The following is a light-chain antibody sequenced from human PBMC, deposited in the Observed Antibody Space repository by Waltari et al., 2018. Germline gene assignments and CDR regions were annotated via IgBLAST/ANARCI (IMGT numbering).Light chain of an antibody. CDR1: QNFSNNL. CDR2: GAC. V-gene: IGKV3-20*01. J-gene: IGKJ1*01. CDR3: QHYDTAPQT. Sequence: SKARQNFSNNLSDWEQQSPGHAPRLLMFGACSRATGIPDRFSGSGSGTDFTLTISRLESEDFAVYYCQHYDTAPQTFVQVTRVEIK.